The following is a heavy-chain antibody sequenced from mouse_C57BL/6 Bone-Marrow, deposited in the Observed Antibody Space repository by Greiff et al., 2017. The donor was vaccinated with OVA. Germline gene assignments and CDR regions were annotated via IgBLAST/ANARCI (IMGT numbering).Heavy chain of an antibody. V-gene: IGHV5-17*01. CDR3: ARTYYGSDYYSWLAY. D-gene: IGHD1-1*01. J-gene: IGHJ3*01. CDR2: ISSGSSTI. Sequence: EVQLVESGGGLVKPGGSLKLSCAASGFTFSDYGMHWVRQAPEKGLEWVAYISSGSSTIYYAGTVKGRFTISRDNAENTLFLQMTSLRTEDTAVYYCARTYYGSDYYSWLAYWGQGTLVTVSA. CDR1: GFTFSDYG.